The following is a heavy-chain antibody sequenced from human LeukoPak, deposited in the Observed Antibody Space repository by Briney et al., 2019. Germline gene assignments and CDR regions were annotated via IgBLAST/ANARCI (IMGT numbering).Heavy chain of an antibody. CDR1: GYTFTTYP. CDR2: INAGNGNT. CDR3: ARADNYDAFDI. Sequence: ASVKVSCKASGYTFTTYPMHWVRQAPGQRLEWMGWINAGNGNTEYSQEFQGRVTMTRDTSASTAYMELSSLRSEDMAVYYCARADNYDAFDIWGQGTMVTVSS. V-gene: IGHV1-3*03. J-gene: IGHJ3*02. D-gene: IGHD2-15*01.